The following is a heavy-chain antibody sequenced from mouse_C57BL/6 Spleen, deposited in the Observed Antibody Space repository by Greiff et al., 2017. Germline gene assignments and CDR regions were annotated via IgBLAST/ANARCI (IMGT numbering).Heavy chain of an antibody. V-gene: IGHV1-7*01. Sequence: QVQLQQSGAELAKPGASVKLSCKASGYTFTSYWMHWVKQRPGQGLEWIGYINPSSGYTKCNQKFKDKATLTADKSSSTAYMQLSSLTYEDSAVYYCARGDDYDGYYFDYWGQGTTLTVSS. CDR1: GYTFTSYW. CDR3: ARGDDYDGYYFDY. D-gene: IGHD2-4*01. J-gene: IGHJ2*01. CDR2: INPSSGYT.